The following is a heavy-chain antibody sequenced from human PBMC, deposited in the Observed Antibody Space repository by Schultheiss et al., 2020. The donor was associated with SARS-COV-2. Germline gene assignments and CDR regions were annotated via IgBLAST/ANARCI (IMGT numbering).Heavy chain of an antibody. CDR1: GYRFTNYW. Sequence: GESLKISCKGSGYRFTNYWIAWVRQVPEKGLEWMGIIYPGDSDTRYSPSFQGQVTISADKSISTAYLQWSSLKASDTAMYYCARPYCSGGSCPRAFDIWGQGTTVTVSS. CDR3: ARPYCSGGSCPRAFDI. CDR2: IYPGDSDT. V-gene: IGHV5-51*01. D-gene: IGHD2-15*01. J-gene: IGHJ3*02.